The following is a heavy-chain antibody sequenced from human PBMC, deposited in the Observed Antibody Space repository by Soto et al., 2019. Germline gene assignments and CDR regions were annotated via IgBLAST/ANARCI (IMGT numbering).Heavy chain of an antibody. CDR3: ARRAVTSPYYYYYMDV. J-gene: IGHJ6*03. CDR1: GGSISSYY. CDR2: IYYSGST. V-gene: IGHV4-59*08. D-gene: IGHD4-17*01. Sequence: QVQLQESGPGLVKPSATLSLTCTVSGGSISSYYWNWIRQPPGKGLEWIGYIYYSGSTNYNPSLKRRVTISVDTSKNQFSLKLSSVTAADTAVYYCARRAVTSPYYYYYMDVWGKGTTVTVSS.